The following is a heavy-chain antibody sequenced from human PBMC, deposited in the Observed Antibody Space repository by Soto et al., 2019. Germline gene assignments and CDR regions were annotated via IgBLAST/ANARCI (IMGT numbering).Heavy chain of an antibody. CDR2: IYYSGST. D-gene: IGHD6-13*01. Sequence: SETLSLTCTVSGGSISSGDYYWSWIRQPPGKGLEWIGYIYYSGSTYYNPSLKSRVTISVDTSKNQFSLKLSSVTAADTAVYYCASLQQLSSSWYGNYYYYGMDVWGQGTTVTVSS. CDR1: GGSISSGDYY. J-gene: IGHJ6*02. V-gene: IGHV4-30-4*02. CDR3: ASLQQLSSSWYGNYYYYGMDV.